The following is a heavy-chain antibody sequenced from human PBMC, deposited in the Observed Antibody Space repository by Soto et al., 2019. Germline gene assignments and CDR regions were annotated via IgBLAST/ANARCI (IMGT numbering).Heavy chain of an antibody. CDR2: ISAYNGDT. V-gene: IGHV1-18*01. D-gene: IGHD3-3*01. Sequence: QVQLLQSGPEVKKPGASAKVSCKASGYTYTNYGISWVRQAFGQGLEWMGWISAYNGDTIYAQKLQGRVTMTTETSTSTAYMELRSLRSDDTAVYYCARDQNHDVDYWGQGTLVTVSS. CDR1: GYTYTNYG. CDR3: ARDQNHDVDY. J-gene: IGHJ4*02.